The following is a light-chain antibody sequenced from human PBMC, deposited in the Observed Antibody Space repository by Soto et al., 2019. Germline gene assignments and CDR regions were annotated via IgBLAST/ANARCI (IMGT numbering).Light chain of an antibody. CDR2: DAS. J-gene: IGKJ3*01. CDR3: QQVGTSPGT. CDR1: QSVTSNS. V-gene: IGKV3-20*01. Sequence: EIVLTQSPGTLSLSPGERATLSCRASQSVTSNSLAWYQHKLGQAPRLLIYDASSRATVIPDRFGGSGSGTDFTLTISILEPEEFAVYCCQQVGTSPGTFGPGTKLDIK.